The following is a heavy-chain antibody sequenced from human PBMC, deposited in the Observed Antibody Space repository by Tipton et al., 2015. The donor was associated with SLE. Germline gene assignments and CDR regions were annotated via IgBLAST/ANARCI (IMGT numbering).Heavy chain of an antibody. CDR3: ARAGVPAASYYYYMDV. D-gene: IGHD2-2*01. J-gene: IGHJ6*03. Sequence: TLSLTCIVSGASISGYFWSWIRQPPGKGLEWIGYIHDTGSSNYNPSLQSRVSGSIDTSKNQLSLKLSSVTAADTAVYYCARAGVPAASYYYYMDVWGKGTTVTVSS. V-gene: IGHV4-59*08. CDR1: GASISGYF. CDR2: IHDTGSS.